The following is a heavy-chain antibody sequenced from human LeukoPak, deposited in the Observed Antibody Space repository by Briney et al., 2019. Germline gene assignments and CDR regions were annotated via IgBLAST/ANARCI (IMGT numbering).Heavy chain of an antibody. V-gene: IGHV1-18*01. D-gene: IGHD4-17*01. CDR3: ARSGGWAYGDYDGFIAFDI. CDR1: GYTFTNHG. Sequence: GASAKVSCKASGYTFTNHGISWVRQAPGQGLEWMGWISTYNGNTNYAQKLQGRVTMTTDTSTSTAYMELRSLRSDDTAVYYCARSGGWAYGDYDGFIAFDIWGQGTMVTVSS. CDR2: ISTYNGNT. J-gene: IGHJ3*02.